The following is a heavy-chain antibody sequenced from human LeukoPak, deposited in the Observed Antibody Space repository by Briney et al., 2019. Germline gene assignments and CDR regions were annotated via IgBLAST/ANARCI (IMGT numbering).Heavy chain of an antibody. V-gene: IGHV4-59*01. J-gene: IGHJ3*02. Sequence: SETLSLTCTVSGGSISSYYWSWIRQPPGKGLEWIGYIYYSGSTNYNPSLKSRVTISVDTSKNQFSLKLSSVTAADTAAYYCARDPGIAAAGGLDAFDIWGQGTMVTVSS. D-gene: IGHD6-13*01. CDR2: IYYSGST. CDR1: GGSISSYY. CDR3: ARDPGIAAAGGLDAFDI.